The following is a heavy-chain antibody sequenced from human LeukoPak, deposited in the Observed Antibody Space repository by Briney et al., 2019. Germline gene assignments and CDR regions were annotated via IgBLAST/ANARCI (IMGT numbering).Heavy chain of an antibody. CDR3: ARRVGYSGSWYYVDY. V-gene: IGHV5-51*01. Sequence: GESLKISCKGSGYDFTSYWIAWVRQMPGKGLEWMGIIYPGDSDARYSPSFQGHVTMSADKSISTAYLQWSSLKASDTAMYFCARRVGYSGSWYYVDYWGQGTLVTVSS. CDR2: IYPGDSDA. CDR1: GYDFTSYW. D-gene: IGHD6-13*01. J-gene: IGHJ4*02.